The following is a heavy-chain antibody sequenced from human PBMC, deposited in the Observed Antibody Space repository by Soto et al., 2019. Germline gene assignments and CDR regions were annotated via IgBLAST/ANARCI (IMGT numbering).Heavy chain of an antibody. Sequence: HEHLVQSGAEVKRPGASLKVSCKASGYSFTGYYIHWVRQAPGQGLVWMGWINPDSGATNYAQNFQGTVPLTSDTSISTASMDLTSLTSDDTAVYYCARGDYGTGGYPFPYVDYWGQGTLVIVSS. V-gene: IGHV1-2*02. CDR1: GYSFTGYY. CDR3: ARGDYGTGGYPFPYVDY. J-gene: IGHJ4*02. CDR2: INPDSGAT. D-gene: IGHD2-8*02.